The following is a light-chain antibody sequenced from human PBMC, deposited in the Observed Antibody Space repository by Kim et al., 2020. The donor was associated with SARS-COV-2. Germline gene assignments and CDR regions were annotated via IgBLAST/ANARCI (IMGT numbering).Light chain of an antibody. CDR1: QSVSSSY. CDR3: QQYGRSPLT. Sequence: APGERAPLSCRASQSVSSSYLAWYQHKPGQAPRLLISDASSRASGIPDRFSGSGSGTDFTLTITRLEPEDFAVYYCQQYGRSPLTFGGGTKVDIK. CDR2: DAS. V-gene: IGKV3-20*01. J-gene: IGKJ4*01.